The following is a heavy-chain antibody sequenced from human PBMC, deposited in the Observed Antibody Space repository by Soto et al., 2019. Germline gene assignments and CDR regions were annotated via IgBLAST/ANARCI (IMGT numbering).Heavy chain of an antibody. J-gene: IGHJ6*02. D-gene: IGHD3-10*01. CDR1: VFTFSSYA. Sequence: GGSLRLSCAASVFTFSSYAMQLVRQSPGKGLEWVAVISYDGSNKYYADSVKGRFTISRDNYKNTLYLQMNSLRAEDTAVYYCARARGVITMVRGVIHYGMDVWGQGTKITVSS. CDR3: ARARGVITMVRGVIHYGMDV. CDR2: ISYDGSNK. V-gene: IGHV3-30-3*01.